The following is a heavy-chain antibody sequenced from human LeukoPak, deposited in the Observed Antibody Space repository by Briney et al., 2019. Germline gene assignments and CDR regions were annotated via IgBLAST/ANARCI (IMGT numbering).Heavy chain of an antibody. Sequence: QAGGSLRLSCAASGFTFSKHWMSWVRQAPGKGLEWVANIKQDGSEKYYVDSVKGQFTISRDNAKNSLYLQMNSLRAEDTAVYYCASRNSLFIWGQGTLVTVSS. D-gene: IGHD4-23*01. J-gene: IGHJ4*02. CDR3: ASRNSLFI. CDR2: IKQDGSEK. CDR1: GFTFSKHW. V-gene: IGHV3-7*01.